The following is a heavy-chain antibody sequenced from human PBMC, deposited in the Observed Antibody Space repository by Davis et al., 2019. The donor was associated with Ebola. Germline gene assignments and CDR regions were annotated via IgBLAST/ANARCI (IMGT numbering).Heavy chain of an antibody. CDR3: ARVVRPGYSSSWYRESFDY. CDR1: GFTFSGSA. Sequence: GESLKISCAASGFTFSGSAMHWVRQASGKGLEWVGRIRSKANSYATAYAASVKGRFTISRDDSKNTAYLQMNSLKTEDTAVYYCARVVRPGYSSSWYRESFDYWGQGTLVTVSS. V-gene: IGHV3-73*01. D-gene: IGHD6-13*01. J-gene: IGHJ4*02. CDR2: IRSKANSYAT.